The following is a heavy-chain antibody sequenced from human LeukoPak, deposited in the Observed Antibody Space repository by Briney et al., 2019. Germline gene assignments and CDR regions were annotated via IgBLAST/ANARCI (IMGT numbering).Heavy chain of an antibody. CDR2: ISGSGGST. V-gene: IGHV3-23*01. CDR3: AKATMIVVGPYFDY. D-gene: IGHD3-22*01. J-gene: IGHJ4*02. CDR1: GFTFSSSA. Sequence: PGGSLRLSCAASGFTFSSSAMSWVRQAPGKGLEGVSAISGSGGSTYYADSVKGRFTISRDNSKNTLYLQMNSLRAEDTAVYYCAKATMIVVGPYFDYWGQGTLVTVSS.